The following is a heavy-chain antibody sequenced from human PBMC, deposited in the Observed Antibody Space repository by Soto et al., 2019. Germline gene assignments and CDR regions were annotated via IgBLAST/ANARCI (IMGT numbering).Heavy chain of an antibody. CDR1: GGSINSGDYY. Sequence: QVQLQESGPGLVKPSQTLSLTCTVSGGSINSGDYYWSWIRQHPGKGLEWIGYIFYSGSTYYNPSLKSRVTISVDTSKNQFSLKLSSVTAADTAVYSRARDLRGGSYGMDVWGQGTTVTVSS. V-gene: IGHV4-31*03. J-gene: IGHJ6*02. CDR3: ARDLRGGSYGMDV. D-gene: IGHD3-10*01. CDR2: IFYSGST.